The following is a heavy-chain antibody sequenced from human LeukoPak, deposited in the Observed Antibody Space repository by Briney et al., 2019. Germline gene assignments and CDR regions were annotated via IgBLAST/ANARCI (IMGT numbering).Heavy chain of an antibody. Sequence: ASVKVSCKVSGYTFTDYYMHWVQQAPGKGLEWMGLVDPEDGETIYAEKFQGRVTITADTSTDTAYMELSSLRSEDTAVYYCATDSYPYCTNGVCYAYWGQGTLVTVFS. V-gene: IGHV1-69-2*01. J-gene: IGHJ4*02. D-gene: IGHD2-8*01. CDR3: ATDSYPYCTNGVCYAY. CDR2: VDPEDGET. CDR1: GYTFTDYY.